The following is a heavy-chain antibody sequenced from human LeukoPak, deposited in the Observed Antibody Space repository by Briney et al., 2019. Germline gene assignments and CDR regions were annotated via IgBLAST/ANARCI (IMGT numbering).Heavy chain of an antibody. Sequence: GGSLRLSCAASGFTLSSYGMHWVRQAPGKGLEWVAVISYDGSNKYYADSVKGRFTISRDNSKNTLYLQMNSLRTDDTAFYYCASANPTDRGINFDSWGQGTLVTVSS. CDR1: GFTLSSYG. CDR3: ASANPTDRGINFDS. D-gene: IGHD3-10*01. V-gene: IGHV3-30*03. J-gene: IGHJ4*02. CDR2: ISYDGSNK.